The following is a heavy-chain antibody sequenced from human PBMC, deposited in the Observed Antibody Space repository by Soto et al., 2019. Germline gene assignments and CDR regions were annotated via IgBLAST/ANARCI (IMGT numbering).Heavy chain of an antibody. CDR2: ISASGVNT. Sequence: EVLLLESGGGWVQPGGSLRLSCTASGFVFNSYAMIWVRQAPGKGLEWVSSISASGVNTYYADSLKGRFTTSRDNSKNTLYLQMNSLRAEDTALYYCAKDLYYESRGGDYWGQGTLVTVSS. V-gene: IGHV3-23*01. J-gene: IGHJ4*02. D-gene: IGHD3-22*01. CDR1: GFVFNSYA. CDR3: AKDLYYESRGGDY.